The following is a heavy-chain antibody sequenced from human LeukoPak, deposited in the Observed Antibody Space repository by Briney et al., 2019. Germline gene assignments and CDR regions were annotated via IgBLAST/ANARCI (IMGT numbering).Heavy chain of an antibody. CDR3: ARGAGAAAGTRAFDY. D-gene: IGHD6-13*01. J-gene: IGHJ4*02. V-gene: IGHV4-34*01. CDR1: GGSFSNYH. CDR2: INHSGST. Sequence: SETLSLTCAVYGGSFSNYHWSWIRQSPGKGLEWIGEINHSGSTNYNPSLKSRVTISVDTSKNQFSLKLSSVTAADTAVYYCARGAGAAAGTRAFDYWGQGTLVTVSS.